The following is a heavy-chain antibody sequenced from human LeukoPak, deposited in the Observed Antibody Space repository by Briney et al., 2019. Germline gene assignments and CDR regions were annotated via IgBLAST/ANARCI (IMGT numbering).Heavy chain of an antibody. D-gene: IGHD1-1*01. J-gene: IGHJ4*02. CDR1: GGSISSYY. CDR3: ARDAKTGTTDY. CDR2: IYTSGST. Sequence: SETLSLTCTVSGGSISSYYWSWIRQPAGKGLEWTGRIYTSGSTNYDPSLKSRVTMSVDTSKNQFSLKLSSVTAADTAVYYCARDAKTGTTDYWGQGTLVTVSS. V-gene: IGHV4-4*07.